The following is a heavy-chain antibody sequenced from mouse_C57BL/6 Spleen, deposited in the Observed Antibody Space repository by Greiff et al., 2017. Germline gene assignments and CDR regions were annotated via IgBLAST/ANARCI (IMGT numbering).Heavy chain of an antibody. CDR2: ISGGGGNT. J-gene: IGHJ1*03. CDR1: GFTFSSYT. D-gene: IGHD1-1*02. V-gene: IGHV5-9*01. Sequence: EVQVVESGGGLVKPGGSLKLSCAASGFTFSSYTMSWVRQTPEKRLEWVATISGGGGNTYYPDSVKGRFTISRDNAKNTLYLQMSSLRSEDTALYYCARQSYGTGYFDVWGTGTTVTVSS. CDR3: ARQSYGTGYFDV.